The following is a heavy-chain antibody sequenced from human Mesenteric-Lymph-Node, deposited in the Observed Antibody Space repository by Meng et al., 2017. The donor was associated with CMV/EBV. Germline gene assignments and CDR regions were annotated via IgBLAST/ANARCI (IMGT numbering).Heavy chain of an antibody. V-gene: IGHV1-18*01. CDR1: GYTFTDYS. Sequence: ASVKVSCKASGYTFTDYSISWVRQAPGQGLEWMGWITTYNGNTNYAQKVQGRVTMTTDTSTRTAYMELRSLRSDDTAVYYCARGRSSVWYNYFDPWGQGTLVTVSS. J-gene: IGHJ5*02. CDR3: ARGRSSVWYNYFDP. CDR2: ITTYNGNT. D-gene: IGHD6-6*01.